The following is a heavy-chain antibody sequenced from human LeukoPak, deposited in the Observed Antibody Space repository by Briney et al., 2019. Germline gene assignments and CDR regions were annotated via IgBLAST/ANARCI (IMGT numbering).Heavy chain of an antibody. V-gene: IGHV4-59*01. D-gene: IGHD3-3*01. CDR3: ARGRFLEWFDY. CDR1: GGSISSYY. Sequence: PSETLSLTCTVSGGSISSYYWSWIRQPPGKGLEWIGYIYYSGSTNYNPSLKSRVTISVDTSKNQFSLKLGSVTAADTAVYYCARGRFLEWFDYWGQGTLVTVSS. J-gene: IGHJ4*02. CDR2: IYYSGST.